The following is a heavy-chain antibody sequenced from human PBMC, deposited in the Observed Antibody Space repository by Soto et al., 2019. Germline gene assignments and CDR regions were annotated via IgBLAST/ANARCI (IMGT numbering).Heavy chain of an antibody. D-gene: IGHD3-3*01. V-gene: IGHV3-33*01. CDR1: GFTFSSYG. CDR3: AREGHDFWSGYYAYYYYYMDV. CDR2: IWYDGSNK. J-gene: IGHJ6*03. Sequence: QVQLVESGGGVVQPGRSLRLSCAASGFTFSSYGMHWVRQAPGKGLEWVAVIWYDGSNKYYADSVKGRFTISRDNSKNTLYLKMNSLRAEDTAVYYCAREGHDFWSGYYAYYYYYMDVWGKGTTVTVSS.